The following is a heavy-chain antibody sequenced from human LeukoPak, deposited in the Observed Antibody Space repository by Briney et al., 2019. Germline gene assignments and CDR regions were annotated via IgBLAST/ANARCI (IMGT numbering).Heavy chain of an antibody. CDR2: IIPIFGTA. V-gene: IGHV1-69*13. Sequence: ASVKVSCKASGGTFSSYAISWVRQAPGQGLEWMGGIIPIFGTANYAQKFQGRVTITADESTSTAYMELSSLRSEDTAVYYCASVGGATTVNLDAFDIWGQGTMVTVSS. J-gene: IGHJ3*02. CDR1: GGTFSSYA. D-gene: IGHD4-11*01. CDR3: ASVGGATTVNLDAFDI.